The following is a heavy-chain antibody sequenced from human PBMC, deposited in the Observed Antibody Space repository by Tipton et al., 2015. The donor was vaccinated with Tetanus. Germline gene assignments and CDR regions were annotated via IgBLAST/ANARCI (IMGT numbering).Heavy chain of an antibody. J-gene: IGHJ4*02. CDR1: GYTFTGYY. CDR3: AKKGRWGVLDS. Sequence: QLVQSGPEVKKPGASVKVSCKASGYTFTGYYIHWVRQAPGQGLEWMAWINPNSGGTKYAQRFQGRVTMTWDTSISTVYMELSSLRSGDTAVYYCAKKGRWGVLDSWGQGTLVTVSS. V-gene: IGHV1-2*02. CDR2: INPNSGGT. D-gene: IGHD4-23*01.